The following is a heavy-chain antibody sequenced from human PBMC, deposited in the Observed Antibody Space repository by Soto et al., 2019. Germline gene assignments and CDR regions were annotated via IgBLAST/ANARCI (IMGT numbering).Heavy chain of an antibody. Sequence: EVQLLESGGGLLQPGGSLRLSCAASGFTFSSYAMSWVRQAPGKGLEWVSAISGSGGSTYYADSVKGRFTFSRDNSENTLYLPMNSLRAEDTAVYYCARSPSYRYFDYWGQGTLVIVSS. D-gene: IGHD3-16*02. CDR1: GFTFSSYA. CDR3: ARSPSYRYFDY. CDR2: ISGSGGST. J-gene: IGHJ4*02. V-gene: IGHV3-23*01.